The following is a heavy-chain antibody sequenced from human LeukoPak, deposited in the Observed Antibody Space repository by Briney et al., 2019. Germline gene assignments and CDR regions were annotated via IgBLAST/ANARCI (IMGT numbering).Heavy chain of an antibody. CDR1: GYSISSGYY. CDR3: ARLRYDISYGMDV. V-gene: IGHV4-38-2*02. D-gene: IGHD3-9*01. CDR2: IYHSGST. J-gene: IGHJ6*02. Sequence: IPSETLSLTCTVSGYSISSGYYWGWIRQPPGKGLEWIGSIYHSGSTYYNPSLKSRVTISVDTSKNQVSLKLSSVTAADAAVYYCARLRYDISYGMDVWGQGTTVTVSS.